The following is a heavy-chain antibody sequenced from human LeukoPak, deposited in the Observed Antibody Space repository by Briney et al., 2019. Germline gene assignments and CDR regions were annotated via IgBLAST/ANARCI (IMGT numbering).Heavy chain of an antibody. J-gene: IGHJ4*02. Sequence: GGSLRLSCAASGFTFSSYWMHWVRQAPGKGLVWASRINNDGSSTTYADSVKGRFTISRDNAKNTLYLQMNSLRAEDTAVYYCAKDVADYYDSSGFIAGSYYFDYWGQGTLVTVSS. V-gene: IGHV3-74*01. CDR1: GFTFSSYW. CDR2: INNDGSST. D-gene: IGHD3-22*01. CDR3: AKDVADYYDSSGFIAGSYYFDY.